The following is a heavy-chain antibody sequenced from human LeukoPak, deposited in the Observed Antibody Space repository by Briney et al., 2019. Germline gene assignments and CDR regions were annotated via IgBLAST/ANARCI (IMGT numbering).Heavy chain of an antibody. CDR3: ARESYGDFGLDC. CDR2: INYSGNT. CDR1: GDSISSSGYY. Sequence: PSETLSLTCTVSGDSISSSGYYWGWIRQSPGKGLEWIGTINYSGNTYYNPSLKSRVTISVDTSKNRFSLKLSSVTAADTAVYYCARESYGDFGLDCWGQGTLVTVSS. D-gene: IGHD4-17*01. V-gene: IGHV4-39*07. J-gene: IGHJ4*02.